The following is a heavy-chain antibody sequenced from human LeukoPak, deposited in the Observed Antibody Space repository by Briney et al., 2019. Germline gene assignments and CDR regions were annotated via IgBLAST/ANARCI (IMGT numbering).Heavy chain of an antibody. J-gene: IGHJ5*02. CDR3: ARHASIVVVVAATGFRGWFDP. V-gene: IGHV4-39*01. D-gene: IGHD2-15*01. CDR1: GGSISSYY. Sequence: SETLSLTCTASGGSISSYYWGWIRQPPGKGLEWIGSIYYSGSTYYNPSLKSRVTISVDTSKDQFSLKLSSVTAADTAVYYCARHASIVVVVAATGFRGWFDPWGQGTLVTVSS. CDR2: IYYSGST.